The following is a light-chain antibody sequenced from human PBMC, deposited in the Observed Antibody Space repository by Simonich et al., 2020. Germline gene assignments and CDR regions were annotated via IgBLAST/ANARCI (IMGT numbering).Light chain of an antibody. J-gene: IGLJ3*02. CDR2: GNS. CDR1: SSNIGAGYD. V-gene: IGLV1-40*01. Sequence: QSVLTQPPSVSGAPGQRVTISCTGSSSNIGAGYDVHWYQQLPGTAPKLLIYGNSNRTSGVPDRFSGSKSGTSASLAITGLQAEDEADYYCQSYDSSLWVFGGGTKLTVL. CDR3: QSYDSSLWV.